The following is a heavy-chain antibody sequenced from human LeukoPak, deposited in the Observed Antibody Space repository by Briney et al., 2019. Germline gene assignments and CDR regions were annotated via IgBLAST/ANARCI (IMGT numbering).Heavy chain of an antibody. CDR2: INPNSGGT. CDR3: ARELNYDSSGYYFDY. Sequence: ASVKVSCKASGYTFTGHYMHWVRQAPGQGLEWMGWINPNSGGTNYAQKFQGRVTMTRDTSISTAYMELSRLRSDDTAVYYCARELNYDSSGYYFDYWGQGTLVTVSS. CDR1: GYTFTGHY. J-gene: IGHJ4*02. V-gene: IGHV1-2*02. D-gene: IGHD3-22*01.